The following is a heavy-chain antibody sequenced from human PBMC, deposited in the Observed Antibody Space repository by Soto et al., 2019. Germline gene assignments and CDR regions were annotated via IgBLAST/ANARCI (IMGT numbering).Heavy chain of an antibody. Sequence: SETLSLTCAVSGGSISSGGYSWSWIRQPPGKGLEWIGYIYHSGSTYYNPSLKSRVTISVDRSKNQFSLKLSSVTAADTDVYYCARVVTADIGLAHGSWIDPRGRGILVTVSS. CDR3: ARVVTADIGLAHGSWIDP. CDR2: IYHSGST. J-gene: IGHJ5*02. D-gene: IGHD2-2*02. CDR1: GGSISSGGYS. V-gene: IGHV4-30-2*01.